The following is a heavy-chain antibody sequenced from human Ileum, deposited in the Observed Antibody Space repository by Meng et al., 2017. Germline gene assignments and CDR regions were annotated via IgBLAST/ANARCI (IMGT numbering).Heavy chain of an antibody. J-gene: IGHJ5*02. CDR1: GFLLSTSGMC. Sequence: SGPTLAKPTQTFTLTCTFSGFLLSTSGMCVSWIRQPPGKALEWLALMDWDDDRYYSTSLKTRLTISKDTSKNQVVLTVTNMDPVDTATYYCAGMYSESGYDYSWFDHWGQGTLVTVSS. CDR2: MDWDDDR. V-gene: IGHV2-70*01. CDR3: AGMYSESGYDYSWFDH. D-gene: IGHD5-12*01.